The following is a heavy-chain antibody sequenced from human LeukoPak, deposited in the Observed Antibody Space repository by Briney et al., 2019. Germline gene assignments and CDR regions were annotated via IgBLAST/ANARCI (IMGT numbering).Heavy chain of an antibody. CDR2: INPNSGGT. J-gene: IGHJ3*02. V-gene: IGHV1-2*02. Sequence: GASMKVSCKASGYTFTGYYMHWVRQAPGQGLEWMGWINPNSGGTNYAQKFQGRVTMTRDTSISTAYMELSRLRSDDTAVYYCASIYYDTGFDAFDIWGQGTMVTVSS. CDR3: ASIYYDTGFDAFDI. D-gene: IGHD3-22*01. CDR1: GYTFTGYY.